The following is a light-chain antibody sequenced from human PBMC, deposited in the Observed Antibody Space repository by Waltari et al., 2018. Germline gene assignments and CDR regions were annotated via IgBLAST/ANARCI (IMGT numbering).Light chain of an antibody. CDR2: KDN. CDR3: QSYDRSNQV. CDR1: SSSIASNY. J-gene: IGLJ2*01. V-gene: IGLV6-57*01. Sequence: NFMLTQPHSVSESPGKTVTIPCTRSSSSIASNYVQWYHQRPGSSPTTVIYKDNQRPSGVPDRFSGSIDSSSNSASLTISGLKTDDEVDYYCQSYDRSNQVFGGGTKLTVL.